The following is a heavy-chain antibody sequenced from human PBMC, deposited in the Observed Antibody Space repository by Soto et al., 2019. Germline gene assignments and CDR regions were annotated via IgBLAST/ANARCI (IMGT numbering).Heavy chain of an antibody. CDR3: ARAGSSSRPLDY. D-gene: IGHD6-13*01. CDR1: GGSFSGYY. Sequence: QVQLQQWGAGLLKPSETLSLTCAVYGGSFSGYYWSWIRQPPGKGLEWIGEINHSGSTNYNPSLKRRVTISVDTSKNQFSLKLSSVTAADTAVYYCARAGSSSRPLDYWGQGTLVTVSS. CDR2: INHSGST. J-gene: IGHJ4*02. V-gene: IGHV4-34*01.